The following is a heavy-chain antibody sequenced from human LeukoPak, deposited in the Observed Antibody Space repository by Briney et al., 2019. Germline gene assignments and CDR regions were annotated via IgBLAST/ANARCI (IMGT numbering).Heavy chain of an antibody. CDR2: IIPILGIA. CDR3: ARGVPAAIGSDYYYYYMDV. V-gene: IGHV1-69*04. CDR1: GGTFSSYA. D-gene: IGHD2-2*01. Sequence: SVKVSCKASGGTFSSYAISWVRQAPGQGLEWMGRIIPILGIANYAQKFQGRVTITADKSTSTAYMELSSLRSEDTAVYYCARGVPAAIGSDYYYYYMDVWGKGTTVTVSS. J-gene: IGHJ6*03.